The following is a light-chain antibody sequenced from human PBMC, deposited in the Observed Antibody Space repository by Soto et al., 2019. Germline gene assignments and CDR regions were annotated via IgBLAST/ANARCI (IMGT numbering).Light chain of an antibody. V-gene: IGKV3-20*01. Sequence: EIVMTQSPDTLSVSPGERATLSCRASQSVSSSYLAWYQQKPGQAPRLLIYGASSRATGIPDRFSGTGSGTDFTLTISRLEPEDFAVYYCQQYDRSPKTFGQGTKVDIK. J-gene: IGKJ1*01. CDR1: QSVSSSY. CDR2: GAS. CDR3: QQYDRSPKT.